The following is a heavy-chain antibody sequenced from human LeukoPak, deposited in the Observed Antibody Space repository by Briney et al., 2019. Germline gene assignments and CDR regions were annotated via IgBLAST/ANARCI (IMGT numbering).Heavy chain of an antibody. V-gene: IGHV4-30-2*01. CDR2: IYHSGST. J-gene: IGHJ3*02. Sequence: PSETLSLTCAVSGGSISSGGYSWSWIRQPPGKGLEWIGYIYHSGSTYYNPSLKSRVTISVDWSKNQFSLKLSSVTAADTAVYYCARADKSTEDAFDIWGQGTMVTVSS. CDR1: GGSISSGGYS. CDR3: ARADKSTEDAFDI. D-gene: IGHD4-17*01.